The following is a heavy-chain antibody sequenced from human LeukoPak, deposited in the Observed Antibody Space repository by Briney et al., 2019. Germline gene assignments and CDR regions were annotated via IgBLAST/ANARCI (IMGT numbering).Heavy chain of an antibody. CDR3: ARDGMGSSSSAFDY. CDR2: ISYDGSNK. V-gene: IGHV3-30-3*01. J-gene: IGHJ4*02. Sequence: GGSLRLSCAASGFTFSSYAMHWVRQAPGKGLEWVAVISYDGSNKYYADSVKGRFTISRDNSKNTLYLQMNSLRAEDTAVYYCARDGMGSSSSAFDYWGQGTLVTVSS. CDR1: GFTFSSYA. D-gene: IGHD6-6*01.